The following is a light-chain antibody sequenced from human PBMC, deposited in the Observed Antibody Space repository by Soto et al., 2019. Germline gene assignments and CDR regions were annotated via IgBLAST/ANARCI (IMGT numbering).Light chain of an antibody. V-gene: IGKV1-8*01. CDR3: QQYYSYPPIT. J-gene: IGKJ5*01. Sequence: AIRLTQSPSSLSSSTGDRVTITCRASQGISSYLAWYQQKPGKAPKLLIYAASTLQSGVPSRFSASGSGTDSTLTISCLQSEDFATYYCQQYYSYPPITFGQGTRLEI. CDR1: QGISSY. CDR2: AAS.